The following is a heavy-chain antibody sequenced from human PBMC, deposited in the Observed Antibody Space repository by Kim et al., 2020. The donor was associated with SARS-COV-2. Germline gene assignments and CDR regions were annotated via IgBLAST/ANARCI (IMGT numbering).Heavy chain of an antibody. Sequence: SPSFQGQVTISADKSISTAYLQWSSLKASDTAMYYCARQTSRATIPHCFDYWGQGTLVTVSS. V-gene: IGHV5-51*01. D-gene: IGHD5-12*01. J-gene: IGHJ4*02. CDR3: ARQTSRATIPHCFDY.